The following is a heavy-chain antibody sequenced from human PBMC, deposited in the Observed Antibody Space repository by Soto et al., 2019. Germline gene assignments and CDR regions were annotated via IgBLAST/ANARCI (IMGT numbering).Heavy chain of an antibody. J-gene: IGHJ6*02. CDR3: ATGGSSGSYYKRYYYYGMVV. CDR2: IIPILGIA. V-gene: IGHV1-69*02. Sequence: SVKVSCKASGGTFSSYTISWVRQAPGQGLELMGRIIPILGIANYAQKFQGRVTMTEDTSTDTAYMELSSLRSEDTAVYYCATGGSSGSYYKRYYYYGMVVWGQGTTVTVSS. CDR1: GGTFSSYT. D-gene: IGHD3-10*01.